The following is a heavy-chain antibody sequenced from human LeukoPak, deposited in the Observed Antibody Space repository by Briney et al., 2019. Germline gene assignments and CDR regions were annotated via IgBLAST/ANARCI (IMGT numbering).Heavy chain of an antibody. CDR2: INSDGSST. CDR1: GFTFSIYW. J-gene: IGHJ4*02. Sequence: GGSLRLSCAASGFTFSIYWVHRVRQAPGKGLVWVSSINSDGSSTSYADSVKGRFTISRDNAKNTLYLQMNTLRAEDTAVYYCASLDYWGQGTPVTVSS. CDR3: ASLDY. V-gene: IGHV3-74*01.